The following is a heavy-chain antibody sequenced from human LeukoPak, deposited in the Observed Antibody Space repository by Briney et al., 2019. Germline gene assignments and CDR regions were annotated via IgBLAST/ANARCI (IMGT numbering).Heavy chain of an antibody. J-gene: IGHJ4*02. CDR3: ARVSGHDYSIYFDY. CDR1: GGTFSSYA. CDR2: ISAYNGNT. V-gene: IGHV1-18*01. D-gene: IGHD4-11*01. Sequence: ASVKVSCKASGGTFSSYAISWVRQAPGQGLEWMGWISAYNGNTNYAQKLQGRVTMTTDTSTSTAYMELRSLRSDDTAVYYCARVSGHDYSIYFDYWGQGTLVTVSS.